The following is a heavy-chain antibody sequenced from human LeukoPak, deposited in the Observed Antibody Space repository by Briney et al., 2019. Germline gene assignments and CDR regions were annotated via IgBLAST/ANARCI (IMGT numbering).Heavy chain of an antibody. J-gene: IGHJ6*02. Sequence: SETLSLTCTVSGGSISSYYWSWIRQPPGKGLEWIGYIYYSGSTNYNPSLKSRVTISVDASKNQFSLKLSSVTAADTAVYYCARGGTYYDFWSGYLEGMDVWGQGTTVTVSS. CDR1: GGSISSYY. V-gene: IGHV4-59*08. D-gene: IGHD3-3*01. CDR2: IYYSGST. CDR3: ARGGTYYDFWSGYLEGMDV.